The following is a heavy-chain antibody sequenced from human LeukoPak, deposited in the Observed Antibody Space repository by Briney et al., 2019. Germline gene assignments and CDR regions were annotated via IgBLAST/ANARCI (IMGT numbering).Heavy chain of an antibody. J-gene: IGHJ4*02. CDR1: GFTFSSYS. V-gene: IGHV3-48*01. D-gene: IGHD3-16*01. CDR3: AKLGEADRLHRYFDY. CDR2: ISSSSSTI. Sequence: PGGSLRLSCAASGFTFSSYSMNWARQAPGKGLEWVSYISSSSSTIYYADSVKGRFTISRDNAKNTLYLQMNSLRAEDTAVYYCAKLGEADRLHRYFDYWGQGTLVTVSS.